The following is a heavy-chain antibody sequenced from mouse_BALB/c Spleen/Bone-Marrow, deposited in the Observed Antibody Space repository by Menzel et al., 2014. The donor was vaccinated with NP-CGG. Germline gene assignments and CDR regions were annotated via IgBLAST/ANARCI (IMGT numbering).Heavy chain of an antibody. CDR1: GYTFTTYT. CDR3: AKRDIYYGYDGNAMDY. D-gene: IGHD2-2*01. V-gene: IGHV1-4*01. CDR2: INPSSGYT. J-gene: IGHJ4*01. Sequence: VKLMESGAELTRPGVSVKMSCKASGYTFTTYTMHWVKQRPGQGLEWIGYINPSSGYTNYNQKFKDKATLTADKSSSTAYMQLSSLTSEDSAVYFCAKRDIYYGYDGNAMDYWGQGTSVTVSS.